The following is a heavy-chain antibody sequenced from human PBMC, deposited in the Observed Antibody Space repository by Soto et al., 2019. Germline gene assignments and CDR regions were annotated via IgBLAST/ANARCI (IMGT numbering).Heavy chain of an antibody. J-gene: IGHJ4*02. CDR3: ARNLWFGELFSYFDY. CDR1: GFTFSNYN. D-gene: IGHD3-10*01. CDR2: IKQDGSEK. Sequence: PGGSLRLSCAASGFTFSNYNMNWVRQAPGKGLEWVANIKQDGSEKYYVDSVKGRFTISRDNAKNSLYLQMNSLRAEDTAVYYCARNLWFGELFSYFDYWGQGTLVTVSS. V-gene: IGHV3-7*01.